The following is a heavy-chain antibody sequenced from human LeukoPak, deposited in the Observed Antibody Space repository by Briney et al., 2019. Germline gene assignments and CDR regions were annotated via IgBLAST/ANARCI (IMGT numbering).Heavy chain of an antibody. CDR3: ARVDGDRHPIAY. Sequence: PGGSLRLSCAASGFTFSTYTMHCVRQAPGKGLEWVAFISYDGNNKYYTDSVKGRFTISRDNSKNTLYLQMNSLRAEDTAVYYCARVDGDRHPIAYGGQGTPVTVSS. J-gene: IGHJ4*02. CDR1: GFTFSTYT. V-gene: IGHV3-30-3*01. D-gene: IGHD4-17*01. CDR2: ISYDGNNK.